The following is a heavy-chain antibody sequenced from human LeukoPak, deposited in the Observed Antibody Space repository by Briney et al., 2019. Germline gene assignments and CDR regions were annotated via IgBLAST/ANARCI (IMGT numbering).Heavy chain of an antibody. V-gene: IGHV3-7*05. CDR2: IKEDGSEK. CDR1: GFTFSIYW. CDR3: ARADYYGSGSYYGY. J-gene: IGHJ4*02. D-gene: IGHD3-10*01. Sequence: GGSLRLSCAASGFTFSIYWMSWVRQAPGKGLEWVAYIKEDGSEKYYADSVKGRFTISRDNAKNSLFLQVNSLRAEDTAVHYCARADYYGSGSYYGYWGQGTLVTVSS.